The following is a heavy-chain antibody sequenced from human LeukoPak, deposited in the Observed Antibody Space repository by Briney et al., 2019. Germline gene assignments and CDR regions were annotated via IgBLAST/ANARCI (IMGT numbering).Heavy chain of an antibody. V-gene: IGHV4-31*03. Sequence: SETLSLTCTVSGGSISSGGYYWSWIRQHPGKGLEWIGYIYYSGSTYYNPSLKSRATISVDTSKNQFSLKLSSVTAADTAVYYCARSDFSTAGNYFDYWGQGTLVTVSS. CDR3: ARSDFSTAGNYFDY. D-gene: IGHD3/OR15-3a*01. CDR2: IYYSGST. CDR1: GGSISSGGYY. J-gene: IGHJ4*02.